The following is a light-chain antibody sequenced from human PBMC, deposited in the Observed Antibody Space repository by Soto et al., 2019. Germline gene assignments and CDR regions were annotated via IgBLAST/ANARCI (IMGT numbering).Light chain of an antibody. CDR2: GAS. CDR3: QQYGSFWT. J-gene: IGKJ1*01. Sequence: EIVLTQSPGTLSLSPGERATLSCRASQSVSSSYLAWYQQKPGQAPRLLIYGASSRATGIPDRFSGSWSGTDFTLTISRLEPEDFAVYYCQQYGSFWTFGQGTKVEIK. V-gene: IGKV3-20*01. CDR1: QSVSSSY.